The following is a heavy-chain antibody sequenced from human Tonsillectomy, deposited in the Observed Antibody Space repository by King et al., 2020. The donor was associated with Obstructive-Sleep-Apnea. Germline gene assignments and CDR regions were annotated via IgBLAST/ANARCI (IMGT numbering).Heavy chain of an antibody. J-gene: IGHJ2*01. V-gene: IGHV3-30-3*01. CDR3: ARESYYGSGSYLDWYFDL. CDR2: ISYDGSNK. D-gene: IGHD3-10*01. CDR1: GFTFSSYA. Sequence: QLVQSGGGVVQPGRSLRLSCAASGFTFSSYAMHWVRQAPGKGLEWVAVISYDGSNKYYADSVKGRFTISRDNSKNTLYLQMNSLRAEDTAVYYCARESYYGSGSYLDWYFDLWGRGTLVTVSS.